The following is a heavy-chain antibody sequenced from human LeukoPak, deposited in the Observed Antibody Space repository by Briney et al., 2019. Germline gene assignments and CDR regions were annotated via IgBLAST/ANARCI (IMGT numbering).Heavy chain of an antibody. Sequence: SVKVSCKASGGTFSSYAISWVRQAPGQGLEWMGGIIPIFGTANYAQKFQGRVTITADKSTSTAYMELSSLRSEDTAVYYCAREVDYYDSSDYFPLGYWGRGTLVTVSS. CDR1: GGTFSSYA. V-gene: IGHV1-69*06. CDR2: IIPIFGTA. D-gene: IGHD3-22*01. CDR3: AREVDYYDSSDYFPLGY. J-gene: IGHJ4*02.